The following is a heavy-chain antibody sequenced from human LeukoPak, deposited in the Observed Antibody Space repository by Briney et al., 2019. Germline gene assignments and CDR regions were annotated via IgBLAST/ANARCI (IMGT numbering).Heavy chain of an antibody. CDR3: AKGSGYSGYDGFDY. Sequence: GGSLRLSCAASGFTVSSNYMSWVRQAPGKGLEWVSAISGSGGSTYYADSVKGRFTISRDNSKNTLYLQMNSLRAEDTAVYYCAKGSGYSGYDGFDYWGQGTLVTVSS. CDR2: ISGSGGST. J-gene: IGHJ4*02. CDR1: GFTVSSNY. D-gene: IGHD5-12*01. V-gene: IGHV3-23*01.